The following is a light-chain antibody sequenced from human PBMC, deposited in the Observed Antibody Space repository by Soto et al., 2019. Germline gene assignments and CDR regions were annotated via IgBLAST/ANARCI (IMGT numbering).Light chain of an antibody. V-gene: IGKV3-15*01. Sequence: EIVVTQSPATLSLSPGERATLSCRASQRVSSYLACYHQKPGQAPRLLIYDASTRATGIPARFSGSGSATDFTLTISRLQAEDFAVYYCQQYTNWPLLTFGQGTKVEIK. CDR2: DAS. CDR3: QQYTNWPLLT. CDR1: QRVSSY. J-gene: IGKJ1*01.